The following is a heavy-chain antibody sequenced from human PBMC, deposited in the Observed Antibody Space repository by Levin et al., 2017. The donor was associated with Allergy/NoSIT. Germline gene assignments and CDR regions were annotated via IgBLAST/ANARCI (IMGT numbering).Heavy chain of an antibody. CDR3: ERMPSAYSYAFDI. D-gene: IGHD5-18*01. CDR1: GFSLSSGEMC. Sequence: QTLSLTCTFSGFSLSSGEMCVRWIRQPPGKALEWLARIDWDDEKYYSPSLKTRLTISKDTSKNQFVLTLTNMDPVDTATYYCERMPSAYSYAFDIWGQGTMVTVSS. V-gene: IGHV2-70*11. J-gene: IGHJ3*02. CDR2: IDWDDEK.